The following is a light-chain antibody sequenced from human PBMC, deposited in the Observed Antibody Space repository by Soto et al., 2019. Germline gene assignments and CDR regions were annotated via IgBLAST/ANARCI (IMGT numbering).Light chain of an antibody. CDR1: SSDV. J-gene: IGLJ2*01. CDR3: CSYARSSTL. V-gene: IGLV2-23*02. Sequence: QSALTQPASVSGSPGQSITIACTGTSSDVSWYQQHPGKAPKLMIYEVSKRPSGVSNRFSGSRSGNTASLTISGLQAEDEADYYCCSYARSSTLFGGGTKLTVL. CDR2: EVS.